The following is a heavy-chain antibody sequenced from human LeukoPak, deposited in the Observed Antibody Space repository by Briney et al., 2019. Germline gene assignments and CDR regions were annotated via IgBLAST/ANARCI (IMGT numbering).Heavy chain of an antibody. J-gene: IGHJ6*03. Sequence: ASMKGSFQAFGYTFTGHLMHWGGQAPGQRRGWIGWINPNSGGTNYAQKFQGRVTMTRDTSISTAYMELSRLRSDDTAFYYCAREVATYDYYYYMDVWGKGTTVTVSS. CDR2: INPNSGGT. CDR3: AREVATYDYYYYMDV. D-gene: IGHD5-12*01. CDR1: GYTFTGHL. V-gene: IGHV1-2*02.